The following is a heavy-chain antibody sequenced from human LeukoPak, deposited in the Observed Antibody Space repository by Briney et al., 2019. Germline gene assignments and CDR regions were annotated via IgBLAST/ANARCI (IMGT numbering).Heavy chain of an antibody. Sequence: GGSLRLSCAASGFTFSSYGMSWVRQAPGKGLEWVSAISGSGGSTYYADSVKGRFTISRDNSKNTLYLQMNSLRADDTAVYYCARGSKGYSSTWPQGEFDYWGRGTLVTVSS. J-gene: IGHJ4*02. CDR3: ARGSKGYSSTWPQGEFDY. V-gene: IGHV3-23*01. CDR1: GFTFSSYG. D-gene: IGHD6-13*01. CDR2: ISGSGGST.